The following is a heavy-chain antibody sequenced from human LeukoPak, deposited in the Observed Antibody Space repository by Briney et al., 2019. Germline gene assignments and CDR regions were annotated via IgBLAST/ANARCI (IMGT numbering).Heavy chain of an antibody. J-gene: IGHJ4*02. CDR1: GFSFNNYN. CDR2: IKEDGSEK. Sequence: HPGGSLRLSCAASGFSFNNYNMNWVRQAPGKGLEWVANIKEDGSEKYYVDSVKGRFTISRDNAKNSLYLQMNSLTVEDTAVYYCARGGHYFFDNWGQGTLVTVSS. CDR3: ARGGHYFFDN. V-gene: IGHV3-7*01.